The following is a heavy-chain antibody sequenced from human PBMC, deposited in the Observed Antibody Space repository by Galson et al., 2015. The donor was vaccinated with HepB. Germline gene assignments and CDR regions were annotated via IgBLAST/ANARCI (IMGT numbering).Heavy chain of an antibody. CDR3: ARDLGYCRGGSCYTVGAFDI. D-gene: IGHD2-15*01. V-gene: IGHV3-48*02. CDR2: ITSRSRTI. CDR1: GFTFSNYS. J-gene: IGHJ3*02. Sequence: SLRLSCAASGFTFSNYSMNWVRQAPGKGPEWVSYITSRSRTIFYSDSVKGRFTISRDNAKNSLYLEMKSLRDEDTALYYCARDLGYCRGGSCYTVGAFDIWGQGTMVTVSS.